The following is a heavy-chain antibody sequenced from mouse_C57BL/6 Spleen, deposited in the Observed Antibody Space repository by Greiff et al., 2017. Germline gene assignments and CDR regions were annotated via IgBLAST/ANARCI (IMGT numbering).Heavy chain of an antibody. CDR3: ARYGKGRNAMDD. V-gene: IGHV1-26*01. CDR2: INPNNGGT. J-gene: IGHJ4*01. D-gene: IGHD2-1*01. Sequence: EVQLQQSGPELVKPGASVKISCKASGYTFTDYYMNWVKQSHGKSLEWIGDINPNNGGTSYNQKFKGKATLTVDKSSSTAYMELRSLTSEDSAVYYCARYGKGRNAMDDWGQGTSVTVSS. CDR1: GYTFTDYY.